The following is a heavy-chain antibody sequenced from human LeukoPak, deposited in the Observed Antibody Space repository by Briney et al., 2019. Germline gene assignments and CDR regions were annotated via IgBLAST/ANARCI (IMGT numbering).Heavy chain of an antibody. CDR1: GGSIRSTTYY. D-gene: IGHD3-10*01. V-gene: IGHV4-39*07. Sequence: PSETLSLTCTVSGGSIRSTTYYWGWIRQPPGKGLEWIGDISDRGRTYNNPSLKSRVTISVDTSRNQFFLKMSSVTAADTAVYYCARDSMVRGVDYWGQGTLVTVSS. CDR3: ARDSMVRGVDY. J-gene: IGHJ4*02. CDR2: ISDRGRT.